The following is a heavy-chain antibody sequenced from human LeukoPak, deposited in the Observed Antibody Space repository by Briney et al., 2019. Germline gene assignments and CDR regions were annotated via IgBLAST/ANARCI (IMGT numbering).Heavy chain of an antibody. CDR2: ISSSSSYI. Sequence: GGSLRLSCAASGFTFSSYSMNWVRQAPGKGLEWVSSISSSSSYIYYADSVKGRFTISRDNAKNSLYLQMNSLRAEDTAVYYCASWRLAAAGTKGFDYWGQGTLVTVSS. D-gene: IGHD6-13*01. J-gene: IGHJ4*02. CDR1: GFTFSSYS. CDR3: ASWRLAAAGTKGFDY. V-gene: IGHV3-21*01.